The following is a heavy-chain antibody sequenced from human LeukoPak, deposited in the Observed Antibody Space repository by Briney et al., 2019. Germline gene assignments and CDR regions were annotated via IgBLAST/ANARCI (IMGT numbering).Heavy chain of an antibody. CDR3: ARELQATTNAFDI. CDR2: IWFDGSNT. D-gene: IGHD1-1*01. J-gene: IGHJ3*02. V-gene: IGHV3-33*01. CDR1: EFTFSSYG. Sequence: PGGSLRLSCAASEFTFSSYGMHWVRQAPGKGLEGVAVIWFDGSNTYYTNSVKGRFTISRDNSKNTLYLQMNSLRGDDTAVYYCARELQATTNAFDIWGQGTMVTVSS.